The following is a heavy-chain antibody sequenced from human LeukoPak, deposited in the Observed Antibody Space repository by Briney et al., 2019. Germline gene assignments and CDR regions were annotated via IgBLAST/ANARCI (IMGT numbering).Heavy chain of an antibody. V-gene: IGHV5-51*01. Sequence: GEXLKISCKASGYSFTNYWIGWGRQMPGKGLEWMGITYPGDSDTKYSPSFQGQVTISADKSINTAYLQWSSLRASDTAMYYCARQGTIVAGTLGTTFDYWGQGTLLTVSS. CDR3: ARQGTIVAGTLGTTFDY. J-gene: IGHJ4*02. D-gene: IGHD5-12*01. CDR1: GYSFTNYW. CDR2: TYPGDSDT.